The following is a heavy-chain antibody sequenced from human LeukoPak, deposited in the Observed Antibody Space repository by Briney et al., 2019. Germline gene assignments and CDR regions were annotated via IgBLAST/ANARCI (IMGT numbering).Heavy chain of an antibody. CDR1: GGSISSGDYY. D-gene: IGHD2-2*01. CDR3: ASSPLGYCSSTSCYDFDY. V-gene: IGHV4-30-4*01. J-gene: IGHJ4*02. Sequence: SETLSLTCTVSGGSISSGDYYWSWIRQPPGKGLEWIGYIYYSGSTYYNPSLKSRVTISVDTSKNQFSLKLSSVTAADTAVYYCASSPLGYCSSTSCYDFDYWGQGTLVNVSS. CDR2: IYYSGST.